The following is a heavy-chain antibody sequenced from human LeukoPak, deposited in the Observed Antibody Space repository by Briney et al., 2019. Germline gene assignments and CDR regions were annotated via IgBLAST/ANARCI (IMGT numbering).Heavy chain of an antibody. Sequence: GGSRRLSCAASGFTFSSYAMSWVRQAPGKGLEWVSAISGSGTSTYYANSVKGRFTISRDNSKNTLYLQMNSLRAEDTAVYSCAKDSTAMIVYGLDYWGQGTRVTVSS. J-gene: IGHJ4*02. CDR2: ISGSGTST. CDR3: AKDSTAMIVYGLDY. D-gene: IGHD3-22*01. CDR1: GFTFSSYA. V-gene: IGHV3-23*01.